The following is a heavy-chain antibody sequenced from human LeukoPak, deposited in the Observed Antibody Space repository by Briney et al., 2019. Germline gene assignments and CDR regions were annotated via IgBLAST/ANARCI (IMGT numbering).Heavy chain of an antibody. Sequence: TGGSLRLSCAASGFTFSSYWMSWVRQAPGKGLEWVANIKQDGSEKYYVDSVKGRFTISRDNAKNSLYLQMGSLRAEDMAVYYCARDRTSRWPSPLFYWGQGTLVTVSS. J-gene: IGHJ4*02. CDR3: ARDRTSRWPSPLFY. CDR1: GFTFSSYW. V-gene: IGHV3-7*01. D-gene: IGHD5-24*01. CDR2: IKQDGSEK.